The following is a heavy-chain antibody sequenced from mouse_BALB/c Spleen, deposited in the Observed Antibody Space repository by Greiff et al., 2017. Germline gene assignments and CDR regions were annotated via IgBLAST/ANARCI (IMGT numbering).Heavy chain of an antibody. CDR1: GFTFSSYG. J-gene: IGHJ4*01. CDR2: INSNGGST. D-gene: IGHD2-10*01. V-gene: IGHV5-6-3*01. CDR3: ARGFPYTAMDY. Sequence: EVKVVESGGGLVQPGGSLKLSCAASGFTFSSYGMSWVRQTPDKRLELVATINSNGGSTYYPDSVKGRFTISRDNAKNTLYLQMSSLKSEDTAMYYCARGFPYTAMDYWGQGTSVTVSS.